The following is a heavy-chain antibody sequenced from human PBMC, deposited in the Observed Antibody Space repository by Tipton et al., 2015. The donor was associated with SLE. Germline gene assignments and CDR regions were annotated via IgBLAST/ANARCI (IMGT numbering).Heavy chain of an antibody. CDR1: GFNFDNYG. V-gene: IGHV4-34*01. Sequence: LRLSCAASGFNFDNYGMSWVRQAPGKGLEWIGEIYYRGSTNYNPSLESRVTISVDTSKNQFSLKLKSVTAADTAIYYCARRRSETGLFSKRGWFDPWGQGTLVTVSS. D-gene: IGHD1-14*01. CDR2: IYYRGST. J-gene: IGHJ5*02. CDR3: ARRRSETGLFSKRGWFDP.